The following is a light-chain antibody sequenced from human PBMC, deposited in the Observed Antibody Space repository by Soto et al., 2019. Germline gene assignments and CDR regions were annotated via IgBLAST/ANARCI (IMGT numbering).Light chain of an antibody. CDR3: QQYGSSLWT. CDR2: GAS. CDR1: QSVSSNY. J-gene: IGKJ1*01. Sequence: EIVLTQSPGILSLSPGERATLSCRASQSVSSNYLAWYQQKPGQAPRLLLYGASTRATGVPDRFSCSGSGTDFTLTISRLEPEEFAVYYCQQYGSSLWTFGQGTKVEIK. V-gene: IGKV3-20*01.